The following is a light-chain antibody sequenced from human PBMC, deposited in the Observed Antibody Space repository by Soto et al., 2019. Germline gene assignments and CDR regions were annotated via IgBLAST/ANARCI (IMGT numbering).Light chain of an antibody. V-gene: IGLV1-40*01. CDR1: SSNIGAHYD. Sequence: QSVLTQPPSVSGAPGQRVTISCTGSSSNIGAHYDVHWYQQLPGTAPKLLIYGNSNRPSGDPDRFSGSKSGTSASLAITGLQAEDEADYYCQSYDNSLSVYVFGTGTKVTVL. CDR2: GNS. J-gene: IGLJ1*01. CDR3: QSYDNSLSVYV.